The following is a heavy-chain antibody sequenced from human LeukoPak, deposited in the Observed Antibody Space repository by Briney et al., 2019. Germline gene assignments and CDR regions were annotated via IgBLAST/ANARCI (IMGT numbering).Heavy chain of an antibody. V-gene: IGHV3-66*01. CDR2: LYSGGTT. Sequence: PGGSLRLSCAASGFTFSSNYMSWVRQAPGKGLEWVSILYSGGTTYYSDSLKGRFTISSNNSMNTLFLQLNSLRAEDTAVYYCARAPTVTTKFDCWGKGTLVTVSS. CDR1: GFTFSSNY. J-gene: IGHJ4*02. D-gene: IGHD4-17*01. CDR3: ARAPTVTTKFDC.